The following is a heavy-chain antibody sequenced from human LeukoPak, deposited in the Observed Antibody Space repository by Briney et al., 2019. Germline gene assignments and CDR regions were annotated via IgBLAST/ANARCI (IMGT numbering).Heavy chain of an antibody. D-gene: IGHD3-10*01. CDR2: ISGSGGST. V-gene: IGHV3-23*01. Sequence: GGSLRLSCAASGSTFSSYAMSWVRQAPGKGLEWVSAISGSGGSTYYADSVKGRFTISRDNSKNTLYLQMNSLRAEDTAVYYCARSLGDYYGSGSYESFDYWGQGTLVTASS. CDR3: ARSLGDYYGSGSYESFDY. CDR1: GSTFSSYA. J-gene: IGHJ4*02.